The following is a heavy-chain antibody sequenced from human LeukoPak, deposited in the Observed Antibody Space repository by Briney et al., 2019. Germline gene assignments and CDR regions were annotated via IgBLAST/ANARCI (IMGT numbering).Heavy chain of an antibody. V-gene: IGHV4-61*01. J-gene: IGHJ4*02. D-gene: IGHD6-19*01. Sequence: NPSETLSLTCTVSGGSVSSGSYYWSWIRQPPGKGLEWIGYIYYSGSTNYNPSLKSRVTISVDTSKNQFSLKLSSVTAADTAVYYCARGSRYSSGWYEDYWGQGTLVTVSS. CDR1: GGSVSSGSYY. CDR2: IYYSGST. CDR3: ARGSRYSSGWYEDY.